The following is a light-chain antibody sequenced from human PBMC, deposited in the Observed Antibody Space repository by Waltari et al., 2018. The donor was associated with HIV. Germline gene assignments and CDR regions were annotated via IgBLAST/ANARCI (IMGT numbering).Light chain of an antibody. CDR3: QQYFNPPWT. CDR1: QTILHHANNLSY. CDR2: WTS. Sequence: DIVMTQSPGSLTVSLGSSATIKSKSSQTILHHANNLSYLAWYQQKPGQPPKLLISWTSSRKSGVPDRFHGSVSATDFSLFINYVHPEDVALYCCQQYFNPPWTFGQGTRMEIE. V-gene: IGKV4-1*01. J-gene: IGKJ1*01.